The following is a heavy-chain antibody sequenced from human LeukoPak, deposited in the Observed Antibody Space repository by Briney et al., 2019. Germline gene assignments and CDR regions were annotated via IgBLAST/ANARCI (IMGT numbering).Heavy chain of an antibody. V-gene: IGHV3-23*01. D-gene: IGHD3-3*01. CDR3: AKDLAFWSGYYIRYFQH. CDR2: SGGST. Sequence: SGGSTYYADSVKGRFTISRDNSKNTLYLQMNSLRAEDTAVYYCAKDLAFWSGYYIRYFQHWGQGTLVTVSS. J-gene: IGHJ1*01.